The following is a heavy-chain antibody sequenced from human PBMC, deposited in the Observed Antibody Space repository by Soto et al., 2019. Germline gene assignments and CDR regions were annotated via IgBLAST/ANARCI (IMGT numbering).Heavy chain of an antibody. CDR1: GFSLDTPGVG. D-gene: IGHD2-21*01. Sequence: QITLKESGPPLLEPTQTLTLTCTFSGFSLDTPGVGVAWIRQPPGKALEWLALTYWDDDKRYRPSPRSSLTTTRDASDDPAVLTMTNVHPVDTATYYCAHLAHCRGSPCYARRSDYFDYWGQGTLVTVSS. CDR3: AHLAHCRGSPCYARRSDYFDY. CDR2: TYWDDDK. J-gene: IGHJ4*02. V-gene: IGHV2-5*02.